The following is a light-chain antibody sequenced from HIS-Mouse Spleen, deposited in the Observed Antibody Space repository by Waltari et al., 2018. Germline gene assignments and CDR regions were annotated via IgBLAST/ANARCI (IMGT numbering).Light chain of an antibody. V-gene: IGLV3-10*01. J-gene: IGLJ2*01. CDR3: YSTDSSGNHRV. Sequence: SYELTQPPSVSVSPGQTARITCSGDALPKKYADWYQQKSGQAPVRVIYEDSKRPSGLPERFYGSSSGTMATLTISGAQVEDEADYYCYSTDSSGNHRVFGGGTKLTVL. CDR2: EDS. CDR1: ALPKKY.